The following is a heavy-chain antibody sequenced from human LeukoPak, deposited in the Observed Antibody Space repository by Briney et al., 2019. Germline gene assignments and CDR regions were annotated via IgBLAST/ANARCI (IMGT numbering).Heavy chain of an antibody. CDR2: VYYSGNT. CDR1: SGSITTYY. Sequence: SESLSLTCSVSSGSITTYYWRWIRQSPGKGLGWLGYVYYSGNTNYNPSLKSRLTMSVDMSKSQLSLRLSSVTAADTAVYFCATLNIESSSGWYFRSWGQGTLVTVSS. V-gene: IGHV4-59*01. J-gene: IGHJ5*02. D-gene: IGHD6-19*01. CDR3: ATLNIESSSGWYFRS.